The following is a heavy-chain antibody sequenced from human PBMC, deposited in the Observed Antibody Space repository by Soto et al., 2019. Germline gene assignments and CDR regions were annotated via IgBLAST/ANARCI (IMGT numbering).Heavy chain of an antibody. CDR3: AKVYYDILTGYWPVDY. CDR1: GFTFSSYA. Sequence: GESLKISCAASGFTFSSYAMSWVRQAPGKGLEWVSAISGSGGSTYYADSVKGRFTISRDNSKNTLYLQMNSLRAEDTAVYYCAKVYYDILTGYWPVDYWGQGTLVTVSS. CDR2: ISGSGGST. J-gene: IGHJ4*02. V-gene: IGHV3-23*01. D-gene: IGHD3-9*01.